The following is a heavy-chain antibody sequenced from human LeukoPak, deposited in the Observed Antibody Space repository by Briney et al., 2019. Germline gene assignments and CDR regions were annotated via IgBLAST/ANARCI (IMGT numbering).Heavy chain of an antibody. CDR3: AREDYRTGWYDY. J-gene: IGHJ4*02. V-gene: IGHV3-9*01. CDR2: ISWNSGSI. Sequence: PGGSLRLSCAASGFTFDDYAMHWVRQAPGKGLEWVSGISWNSGSIGYADSVKGRFTISRDNAKNSLFLQMNSLRAEDTAVYYCAREDYRTGWYDYWGQGTLVTVSS. D-gene: IGHD6-19*01. CDR1: GFTFDDYA.